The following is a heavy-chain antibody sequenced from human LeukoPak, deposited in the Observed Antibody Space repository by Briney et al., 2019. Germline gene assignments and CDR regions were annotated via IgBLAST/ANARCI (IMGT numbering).Heavy chain of an antibody. D-gene: IGHD1-26*01. J-gene: IGHJ4*02. CDR1: GFTFSGSA. V-gene: IGHV3-73*01. CDR2: IRSKANSYAT. Sequence: GGSLGLSCAASGFTFSGSAMHWVRQASGKGLEWVGRIRSKANSYATAYAASVKGRFTISRDDSKNTAYLQMNSLKTEDTAVYYCTRHGHSGSYPFFDYWGQGTLVTVSS. CDR3: TRHGHSGSYPFFDY.